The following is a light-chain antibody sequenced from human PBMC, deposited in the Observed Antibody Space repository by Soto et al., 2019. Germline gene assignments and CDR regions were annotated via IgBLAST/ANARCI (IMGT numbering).Light chain of an antibody. CDR2: LGS. CDR3: MQPLQSWT. CDR1: QSLLHSNGYNY. Sequence: DLVMTQSPLSLPVTPGEPASISCRSSQSLLHSNGYNYLDWYLQKPGQSPQLLIYLGSNRASGVPDRFSGSGSGTDFTLKISRVEDEDVGVYYCMQPLQSWTFGQGTKVEIK. V-gene: IGKV2-28*01. J-gene: IGKJ1*01.